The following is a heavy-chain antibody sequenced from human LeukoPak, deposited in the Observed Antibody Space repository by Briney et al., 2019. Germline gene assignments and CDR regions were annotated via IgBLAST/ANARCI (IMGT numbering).Heavy chain of an antibody. J-gene: IGHJ5*02. V-gene: IGHV7-4-1*02. D-gene: IGHD2/OR15-2a*01. CDR1: GYTFTTDA. CDR3: ARGEYFDP. Sequence: ASVKVSCKASGYTFTTDAMNWVRQAPGQGLEWMGWINTNTGITTYAQGFTGRFVFSLDTSVTTAYLQISSLKAEDTAVYYCARGEYFDPWGQGTLVTVSS. CDR2: INTNTGIT.